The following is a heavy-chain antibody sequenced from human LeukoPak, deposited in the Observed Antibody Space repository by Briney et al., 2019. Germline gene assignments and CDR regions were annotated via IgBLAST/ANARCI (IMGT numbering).Heavy chain of an antibody. CDR2: FDPEDGET. J-gene: IGHJ4*02. Sequence: ASVKVSCKVSGYTLTELSMHWVRQAPGKGLEWMGGFDPEDGETIYAQKFQGRVTMNEDTSTDTAYMELSSLRSEDTAVYYCATALRYCTNGVCYTPNPHFDYWGQGTLVTVSS. D-gene: IGHD2-8*01. CDR3: ATALRYCTNGVCYTPNPHFDY. V-gene: IGHV1-24*01. CDR1: GYTLTELS.